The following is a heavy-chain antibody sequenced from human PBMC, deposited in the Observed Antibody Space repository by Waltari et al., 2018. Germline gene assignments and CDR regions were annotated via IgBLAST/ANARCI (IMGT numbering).Heavy chain of an antibody. Sequence: QLQLQESGPGLVTPLETLALTCSVSGGPITTNRHYWGWIRQPPGQGLEWIGTISYNGATYSSPSLRGRLTLSRDTTMNQLSLKLGSVTAADTAVYYCATYIGASVGTAAFDVWGQGTMVTVSS. J-gene: IGHJ3*01. CDR2: ISYNGAT. V-gene: IGHV4-39*01. CDR3: ATYIGASVGTAAFDV. D-gene: IGHD5-12*01. CDR1: GGPITTNRHY.